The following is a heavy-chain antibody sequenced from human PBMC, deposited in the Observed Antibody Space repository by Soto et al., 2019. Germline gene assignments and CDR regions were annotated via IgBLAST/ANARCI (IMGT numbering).Heavy chain of an antibody. Sequence: ASVKVSCKASRYTFTGYYMHWVRQAPGQGLEWMGWINPNSGGTNYAQKFQGWVTMTRDTSISTAYMELSRLRSDDTAVYYCAMGYGSGDYYYGMDVWGQGTTVTVSS. V-gene: IGHV1-2*04. CDR2: INPNSGGT. CDR1: RYTFTGYY. D-gene: IGHD3-10*01. J-gene: IGHJ6*02. CDR3: AMGYGSGDYYYGMDV.